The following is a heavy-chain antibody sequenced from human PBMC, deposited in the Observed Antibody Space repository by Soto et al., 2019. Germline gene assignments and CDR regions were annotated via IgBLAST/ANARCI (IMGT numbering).Heavy chain of an antibody. J-gene: IGHJ6*02. Sequence: SVKVSCKASGGTFSSYAISWVRQAPGQGLEWMGGIIPIFGTANYAQKLQGRVTITADKSTSTAYMELSSLRSEDTAVYYCAGGRWDIVVVPADYYYYGMDVWGQGTTVTVSS. CDR1: GGTFSSYA. D-gene: IGHD2-2*01. CDR3: AGGRWDIVVVPADYYYYGMDV. V-gene: IGHV1-69*06. CDR2: IIPIFGTA.